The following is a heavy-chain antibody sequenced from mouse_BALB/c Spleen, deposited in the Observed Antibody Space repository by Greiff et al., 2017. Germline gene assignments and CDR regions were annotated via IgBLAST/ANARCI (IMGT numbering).Heavy chain of an antibody. CDR3: TRSRYAMDY. J-gene: IGHJ4*01. CDR2: IYPGSGST. Sequence: LQQPGSELVRPGASVKLSCKASGYTFTSYWMHWVKQRPGQGLEWIGNIYPGSGSTNYDEKFKSKATLTVDTSSSTAYMQLSSLTSEDSAVYYCTRSRYAMDYWGQGTSVTVSS. V-gene: IGHV1S22*01. CDR1: GYTFTSYW.